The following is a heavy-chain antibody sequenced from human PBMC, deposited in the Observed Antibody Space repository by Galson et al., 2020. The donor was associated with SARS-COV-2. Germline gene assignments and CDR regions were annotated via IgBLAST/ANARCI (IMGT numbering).Heavy chain of an antibody. D-gene: IGHD3-16*01. J-gene: IGHJ6*03. Sequence: SETLSLTCAVFGGSFSNYYWSWIRQPPAKGLEWIGEINQSGRTNYSTPLQSRPTISLETSKNQFSLRLRSVTAADTAAYYCARGHRGVVPSPILGLGPFYSFYYMDVWARGATVIVSS. V-gene: IGHV4-34*01. CDR2: INQSGRT. CDR3: ARGHRGVVPSPILGLGPFYSFYYMDV. CDR1: GGSFSNYY.